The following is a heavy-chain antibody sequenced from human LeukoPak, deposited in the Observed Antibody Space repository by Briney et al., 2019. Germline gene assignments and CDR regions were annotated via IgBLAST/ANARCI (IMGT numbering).Heavy chain of an antibody. Sequence: GGSLRLSCAASGFTFSSYGMSWVRQAPGKGLQWVSGISGSGGSTYYADSVKGRFTISRDNSKNTLYLQMNSLRAEDTAVYYCARGWYSHAFDIWGQGTMVTVSS. CDR2: ISGSGGST. J-gene: IGHJ3*02. CDR1: GFTFSSYG. D-gene: IGHD6-13*01. CDR3: ARGWYSHAFDI. V-gene: IGHV3-23*01.